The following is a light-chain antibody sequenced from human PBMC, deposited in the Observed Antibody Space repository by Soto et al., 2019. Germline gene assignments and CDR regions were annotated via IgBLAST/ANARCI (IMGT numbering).Light chain of an antibody. Sequence: DIVMTQSPLSLPVTPGEPASISCRSSQSLLHSNGYNYLDWYLQKPGQSPQLLIYLGSNRASGVPDRVSGSGSGTDFTLKISRVEAEDVGVYYCMQALHTPLITFGPGTKVDIK. CDR1: QSLLHSNGYNY. V-gene: IGKV2-28*01. J-gene: IGKJ3*01. CDR2: LGS. CDR3: MQALHTPLIT.